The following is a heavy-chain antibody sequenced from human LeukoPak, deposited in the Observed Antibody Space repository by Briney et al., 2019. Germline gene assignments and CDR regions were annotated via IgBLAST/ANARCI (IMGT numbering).Heavy chain of an antibody. D-gene: IGHD4-11*01. CDR1: GFTVSSNY. CDR2: ITGSSSTI. Sequence: GGSLRLSCAASGFTVSSNYMSWVRQAPGKGLEWVSYITGSSSTIYYADSVKGRFTISRDNAKNSLYLQMNSLRAEDTAVYYCARSTAHFDYWGQGTLVTVSS. CDR3: ARSTAHFDY. V-gene: IGHV3-48*01. J-gene: IGHJ4*02.